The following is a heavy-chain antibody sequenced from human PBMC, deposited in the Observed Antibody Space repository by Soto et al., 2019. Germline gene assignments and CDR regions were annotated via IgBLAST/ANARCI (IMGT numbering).Heavy chain of an antibody. CDR1: GFTFSSYS. CDR3: AREFSGYDVYFDY. CDR2: ISSSSSTI. D-gene: IGHD5-12*01. V-gene: IGHV3-48*01. J-gene: IGHJ4*02. Sequence: PGGSLRLSCAASGFTFSSYSMNWVRQAPGKGLEWVSYISSSSSTIYYADSVKGRFTISRDNAKNSLYLQMNSLRAEDTAVYYCAREFSGYDVYFDYWGQGTLVTVSS.